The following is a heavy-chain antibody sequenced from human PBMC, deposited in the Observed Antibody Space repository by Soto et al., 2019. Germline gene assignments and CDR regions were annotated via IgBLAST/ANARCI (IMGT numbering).Heavy chain of an antibody. D-gene: IGHD2-15*01. CDR2: VIPIFGRP. CDR3: ASSLYDHGWRLDY. V-gene: IGHV1-69*13. Sequence: SVKVSCKASGGTFTTNGISWVRQAPGQGLEWMGGVIPIFGRPNYAQHFLDKITITADESTRTSYMELRSLRSEDTAMYYCASSLYDHGWRLDYWGQGTLVTVSS. CDR1: GGTFTTNG. J-gene: IGHJ4*02.